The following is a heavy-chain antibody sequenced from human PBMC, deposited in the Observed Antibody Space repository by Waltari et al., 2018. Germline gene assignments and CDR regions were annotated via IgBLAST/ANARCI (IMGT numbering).Heavy chain of an antibody. V-gene: IGHV3-7*01. Sequence: EVQVVESGGGLVQPGESLRLSCAASGFTFISSWMSWVRQPPGKGLEWVNNIKYDGSEEYYVDSVKGRFTISRDNAKNSLYLQMNSLRVEDTAVYYCARDPERGALDYWGQGTLVAVSS. CDR3: ARDPERGALDY. CDR2: IKYDGSEE. J-gene: IGHJ4*02. D-gene: IGHD1-26*01. CDR1: GFTFISSW.